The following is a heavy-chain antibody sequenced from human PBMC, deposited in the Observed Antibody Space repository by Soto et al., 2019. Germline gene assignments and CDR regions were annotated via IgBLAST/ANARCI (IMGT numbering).Heavy chain of an antibody. Sequence: ASVKVSCKASGYTFTGYFLHWVRQAPGQGLEWMGWINPNSGDTNYAQRFQGRVTMTRDTSINTAYMGLSGLTSDDTAVYYCAQARKYYYHTSAMKYWGQGARVTVCS. CDR2: INPNSGDT. V-gene: IGHV1-2*02. CDR1: GYTFTGYF. J-gene: IGHJ4*02. CDR3: AQARKYYYHTSAMKY. D-gene: IGHD3-22*01.